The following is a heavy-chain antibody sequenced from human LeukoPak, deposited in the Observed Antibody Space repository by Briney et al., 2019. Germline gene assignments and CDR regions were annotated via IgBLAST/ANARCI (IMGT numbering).Heavy chain of an antibody. CDR1: GFTFSTYN. CDR2: ITSTSSYI. D-gene: IGHD1-26*01. V-gene: IGHV3-21*01. J-gene: IGHJ6*03. CDR3: ARDPYSGSYGDYYYYYMDV. Sequence: GGSLRLSCAASGFTFSTYNMNWVRQAPGKGLEWVSSITSTSSYIYYADSVKGRFTISRDNAKSSLYLQMNSLRDEDTAVYYCARDPYSGSYGDYYYYYMDVWGKGTTVTISS.